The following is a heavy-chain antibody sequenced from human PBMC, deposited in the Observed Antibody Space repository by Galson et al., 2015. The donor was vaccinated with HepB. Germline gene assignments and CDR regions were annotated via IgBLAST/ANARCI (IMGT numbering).Heavy chain of an antibody. CDR1: GVTFSTYD. Sequence: SLRLSCAVSGVTFSTYDMHWVRQAPGKGLEWVAVIWSDGSAEFYGPSVRGRFTISRDNSKKALFLDMNSLRPEDTAVYYCAKDISVTKGWYDGFDYWGQGTLVTVS. V-gene: IGHV3-33*03. CDR3: AKDISVTKGWYDGFDY. J-gene: IGHJ4*02. D-gene: IGHD2-15*01. CDR2: IWSDGSAE.